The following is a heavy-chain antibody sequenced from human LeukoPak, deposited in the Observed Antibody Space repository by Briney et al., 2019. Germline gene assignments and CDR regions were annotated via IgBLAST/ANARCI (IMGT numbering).Heavy chain of an antibody. CDR1: GFTFSIYA. V-gene: IGHV3-23*01. Sequence: GGSLRLSCAASGFTFSIYAMTWVRQAPGKGLEWVSVISGSGGSTYYADSVKGRFTISRDNSKNTVYLQMNSLRAEDTAVYYCAKADTAMGSYLDYWGQGTLVTVSS. CDR2: ISGSGGST. J-gene: IGHJ4*02. D-gene: IGHD5-18*01. CDR3: AKADTAMGSYLDY.